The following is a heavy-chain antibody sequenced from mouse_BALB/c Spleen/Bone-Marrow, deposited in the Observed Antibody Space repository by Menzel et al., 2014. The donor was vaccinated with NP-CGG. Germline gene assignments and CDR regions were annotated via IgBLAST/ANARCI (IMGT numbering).Heavy chain of an antibody. CDR3: ARSGKVRNAMDY. J-gene: IGHJ4*01. CDR1: GYTFTDHA. V-gene: IGHV1S137*01. D-gene: IGHD2-14*01. Sequence: QVQLQQSGAKLVRPGVSVKISCKGSGYTFTDHAIHWVKRSHAKSLEWIGVISGYYGDAIYNQKFKGKATMTVDKSSCTAYMELARLTSEDSAIYYCARSGKVRNAMDYWGQGTSVTVSS. CDR2: ISGYYGDA.